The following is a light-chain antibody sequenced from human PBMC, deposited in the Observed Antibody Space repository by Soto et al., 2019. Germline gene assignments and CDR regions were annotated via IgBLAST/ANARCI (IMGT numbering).Light chain of an antibody. J-gene: IGKJ1*01. Sequence: EIVMTQSPATLSVSPGERATLSCRASQSVSSNLAWYQQKPGQAPSLLIYGASSRATGIPARFSGSGSGTGFTLTISSLQSEDFAVYYCQQYNNWPPWTCGQGTKVDIK. CDR2: GAS. V-gene: IGKV3-15*01. CDR1: QSVSSN. CDR3: QQYNNWPPWT.